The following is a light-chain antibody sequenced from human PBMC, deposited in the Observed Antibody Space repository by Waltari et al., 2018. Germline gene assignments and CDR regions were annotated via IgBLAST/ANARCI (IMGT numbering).Light chain of an antibody. Sequence: IVLTQSPGTLSLSPGDRATLSCRASQSVTSSYLAWYQQKPGQAPRLLIYSASSRATGIPNRFSGSGSGTDFTLTISGLEPEDFAVYYCQQYAYSPLTFGGGTKVEIK. CDR1: QSVTSSY. J-gene: IGKJ4*01. CDR3: QQYAYSPLT. V-gene: IGKV3-20*01. CDR2: SAS.